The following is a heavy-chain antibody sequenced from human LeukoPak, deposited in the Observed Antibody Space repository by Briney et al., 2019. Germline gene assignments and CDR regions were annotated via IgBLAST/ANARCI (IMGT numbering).Heavy chain of an antibody. CDR2: IYYSGST. CDR1: GGSISSYY. J-gene: IGHJ4*02. Sequence: PSETLSLTCTASGGSISSYYWSWIRQPPGKGLEWIGYIYYSGSTNYNPSLRSRVSISADTSKNQFSLKLSSVTAADTAVYYCARSRDASGYSYHYFEYWGQGTLVTVSS. D-gene: IGHD3-22*01. CDR3: ARSRDASGYSYHYFEY. V-gene: IGHV4-59*01.